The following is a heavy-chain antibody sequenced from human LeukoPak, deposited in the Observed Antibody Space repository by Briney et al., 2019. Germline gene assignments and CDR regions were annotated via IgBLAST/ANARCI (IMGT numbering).Heavy chain of an antibody. CDR2: INPSGGST. CDR1: GYRFTSYD. J-gene: IGHJ4*02. CDR3: ARDGATAGAFDY. Sequence: ASVKVSCKASGYRFTSYDMHWVRQAPGQGLEWMGIINPSGGSTSYAQRFQGRVAMTRDTSTTTVYMEVNSLTSEDTAVYFCARDGATAGAFDYWGQGTLVTVSS. D-gene: IGHD6-13*01. V-gene: IGHV1-46*01.